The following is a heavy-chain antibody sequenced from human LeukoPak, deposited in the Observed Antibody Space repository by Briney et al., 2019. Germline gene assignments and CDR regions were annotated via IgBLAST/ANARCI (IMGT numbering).Heavy chain of an antibody. CDR2: IYDSGST. D-gene: IGHD3-22*01. J-gene: IGHJ3*02. CDR3: ACLTTADAFDI. CDR1: GGSIGSYY. V-gene: IGHV4-59*01. Sequence: SETLSLTCTVSGGSIGSYYWSWIRQPPGKGLEWIGYIYDSGSTNYNPSLRSRVTISVDTSKNQFSLKLSSVTAADTAVYYCACLTTADAFDIWGQGTMVTVSS.